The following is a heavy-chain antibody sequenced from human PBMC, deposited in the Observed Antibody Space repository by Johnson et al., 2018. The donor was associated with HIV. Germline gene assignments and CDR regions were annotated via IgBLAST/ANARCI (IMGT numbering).Heavy chain of an antibody. D-gene: IGHD6-13*01. CDR3: ARFRSSNWFDAFDI. CDR1: GFTFISYA. J-gene: IGHJ3*02. Sequence: QVQLVESGGGVVQPGRSLRLSCAASGFTFISYAMHWVRQAPGKGLEWVAVISFDGSKKYYGDSVKGRFTVSRDNSKSTLYLQMNSLRAEDTAVYYCARFRSSNWFDAFDIWGQGTMVTVSA. CDR2: ISFDGSKK. V-gene: IGHV3-30*14.